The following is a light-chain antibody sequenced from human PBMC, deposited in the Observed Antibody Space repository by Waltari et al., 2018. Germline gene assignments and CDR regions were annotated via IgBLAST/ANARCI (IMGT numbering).Light chain of an antibody. CDR3: QQYYSTPGLT. J-gene: IGKJ4*01. CDR2: WAS. CDR1: QSVLYSSNNKNY. Sequence: DIVMTQSPDSLAVSLGERATINCKSSQSVLYSSNNKNYLAWYQQKPGPPPKLLIYWASTRESGVPDRFSGSGSGTEFTLTISSLQAEDVAVYYCQQYYSTPGLTFGGGTKVEIK. V-gene: IGKV4-1*01.